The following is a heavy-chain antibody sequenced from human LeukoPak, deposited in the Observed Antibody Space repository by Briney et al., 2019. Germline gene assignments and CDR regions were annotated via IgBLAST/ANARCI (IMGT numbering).Heavy chain of an antibody. CDR3: ARDREAMVPDY. Sequence: VASVKVSCKASGYTFTDFYIHWVRQAPGQGLEWMGWINPNSGGTNYAQKFQGRGTMTRDTSISTAYMELSRLRSDDTAVYYCARDREAMVPDYWGQGTLVTVSS. CDR1: GYTFTDFY. J-gene: IGHJ4*02. V-gene: IGHV1-2*02. D-gene: IGHD5-18*01. CDR2: INPNSGGT.